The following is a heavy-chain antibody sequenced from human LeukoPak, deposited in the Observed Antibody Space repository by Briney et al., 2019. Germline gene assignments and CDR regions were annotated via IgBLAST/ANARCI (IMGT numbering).Heavy chain of an antibody. CDR1: GGSFTTYY. V-gene: IGHV4-4*07. D-gene: IGHD5-18*01. Sequence: SETLSLTCTVSGGSFTTYYWSWIRQPAGRGLEWIGHIDSSGTTNYNPSLKSRVTMSTDPPKNQFSLKLSSVTAADTAVYYCARGEYSYGLYYYYMDVWGKGTTVTISS. CDR2: IDSSGTT. CDR3: ARGEYSYGLYYYYMDV. J-gene: IGHJ6*03.